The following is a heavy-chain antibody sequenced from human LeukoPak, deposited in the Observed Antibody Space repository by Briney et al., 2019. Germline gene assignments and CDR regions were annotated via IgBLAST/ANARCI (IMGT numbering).Heavy chain of an antibody. CDR2: ISYDGSNK. CDR1: GFTFSSYG. CDR3: AKEEMATIPVDY. D-gene: IGHD5-24*01. Sequence: GGSLRLSCAASGFTFSSYGMHWVRQAPGKGLEWVAVISYDGSNKYYADSVKGRFTISRDNSKNTLYLQMNSLRAEDTAVYYCAKEEMATIPVDYWGQGTLVTVSS. J-gene: IGHJ4*02. V-gene: IGHV3-30*18.